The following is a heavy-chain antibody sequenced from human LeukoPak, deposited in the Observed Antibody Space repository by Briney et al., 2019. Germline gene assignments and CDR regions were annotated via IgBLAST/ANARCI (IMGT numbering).Heavy chain of an antibody. V-gene: IGHV3-23*01. CDR2: ISGSGGST. CDR3: AKDGFGDYYDSSGAFDT. J-gene: IGHJ3*02. D-gene: IGHD3-22*01. CDR1: GFTFSSYA. Sequence: GGSLRLSCAAAGFTFSSYAMSWVRQAPGKGLEWVSAISGSGGSTYYADSVKGRFTISRDNSKNTLYLQMNSLRAEDTAVYYCAKDGFGDYYDSSGAFDTWGQGTMVTVSS.